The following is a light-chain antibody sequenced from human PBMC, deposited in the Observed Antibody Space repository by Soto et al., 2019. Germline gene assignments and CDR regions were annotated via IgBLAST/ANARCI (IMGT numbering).Light chain of an antibody. Sequence: QSALTQPPSASGSPGQSVTISCTGTSSDVGAYKYVSWYQQYPGKAPKLMIYEVSKRPSGVPARFSGSKSGNTASLTVSGLQSEDEADYYCTSYIGCDTWVFGGGTKLTVL. CDR1: SSDVGAYKY. CDR2: EVS. CDR3: TSYIGCDTWV. V-gene: IGLV2-8*01. J-gene: IGLJ3*02.